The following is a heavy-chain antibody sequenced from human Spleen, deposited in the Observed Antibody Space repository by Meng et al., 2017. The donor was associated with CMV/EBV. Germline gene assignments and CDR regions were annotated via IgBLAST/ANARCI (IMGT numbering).Heavy chain of an antibody. Sequence: ASVKVSCKASGYTFTNYDFNWVRQATGQGLEWMGWMNPSTGATGYAQKFQGRVTMTGDTSISTAYMELSSLRSEDTAVYYCAGSGTPSIQYLTPDIVVVPNIMGNWFDPWGQGTLVTVSS. V-gene: IGHV1-8*01. CDR1: GYTFTNYD. D-gene: IGHD2-2*01. CDR2: MNPSTGAT. J-gene: IGHJ5*02. CDR3: AGSGTPSIQYLTPDIVVVPNIMGNWFDP.